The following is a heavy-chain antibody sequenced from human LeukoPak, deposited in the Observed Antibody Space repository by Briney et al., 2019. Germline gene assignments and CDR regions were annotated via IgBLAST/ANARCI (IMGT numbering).Heavy chain of an antibody. Sequence: GGSLRLSCAASGFTFSGSAMHWVRQASGKGLEWVGRIRSKANSYATAYAASVKGRFTISRDDSKNTAYLQMNSLKTEDTAAYYCTTITYYDTKGYYYYMDVWGKGTTVTVSS. D-gene: IGHD3-9*01. V-gene: IGHV3-73*01. J-gene: IGHJ6*03. CDR1: GFTFSGSA. CDR2: IRSKANSYAT. CDR3: TTITYYDTKGYYYYMDV.